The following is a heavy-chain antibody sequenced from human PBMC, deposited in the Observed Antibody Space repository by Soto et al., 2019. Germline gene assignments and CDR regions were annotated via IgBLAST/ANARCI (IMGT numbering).Heavy chain of an antibody. CDR3: ARARSCTSCYGGGEDDI. D-gene: IGHD2-2*01. J-gene: IGHJ3*02. CDR2: IYYTGTS. V-gene: IGHV4-31*03. CDR1: GGSISIGTSY. Sequence: QVQLKESGPGLVKPSQTLSLTCTVSGGSISIGTSYWNWIRQHPGKGLEWIGYIYYTGTSNYNPSLTSRLRMSIDTSGNQFSLNLSSVIDADTAVYFCARARSCTSCYGGGEDDIWGQGTMVSVSS.